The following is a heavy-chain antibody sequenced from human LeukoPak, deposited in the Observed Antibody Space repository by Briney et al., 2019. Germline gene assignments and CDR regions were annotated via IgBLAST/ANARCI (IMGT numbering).Heavy chain of an antibody. Sequence: GGSLRLSCAASGFTFSIYDLSWVRQAPGKGLEWVSSISSSSSYIYYADSVKGRFTISRDNAKNSLYLQMNSLRAEDTAVYYCARATYGEAAADYWGQGTLVTVSS. J-gene: IGHJ4*02. CDR1: GFTFSIYD. CDR3: ARATYGEAAADY. D-gene: IGHD6-13*01. V-gene: IGHV3-21*01. CDR2: ISSSSSYI.